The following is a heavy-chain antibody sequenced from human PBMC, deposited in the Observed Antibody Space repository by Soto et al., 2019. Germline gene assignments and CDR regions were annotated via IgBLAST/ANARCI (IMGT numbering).Heavy chain of an antibody. CDR3: AIATIAAAGTHYYYYYGMDV. D-gene: IGHD6-13*01. V-gene: IGHV1-18*04. J-gene: IGHJ6*02. CDR2: ISAYNGNT. Sequence: AASVKVSCKASGYTFTSYGISWVRQAPGQGLEWMGWISAYNGNTNYAQKLQGRVTMTTDTSTSTAYMELRSLRSDDTAAYYCAIATIAAAGTHYYYYYGMDVWGQGTTVTVSS. CDR1: GYTFTSYG.